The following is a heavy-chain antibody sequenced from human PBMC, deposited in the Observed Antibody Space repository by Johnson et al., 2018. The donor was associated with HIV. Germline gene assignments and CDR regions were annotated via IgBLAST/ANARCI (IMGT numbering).Heavy chain of an antibody. CDR1: GFTFSNYA. J-gene: IGHJ3*02. CDR3: ARDASGYEEWAFDI. Sequence: QVQLVESGGGVVQPGRSLRISCAASGFTFSNYAMHWVRQAPGKGLDWVAVISYDGSNKYYADSVKGRFTISRDNSKNTLYLQMNSLRAGDTAVYYCARDASGYEEWAFDIWGQWTMVTVSS. V-gene: IGHV3-30*04. CDR2: ISYDGSNK. D-gene: IGHD5-12*01.